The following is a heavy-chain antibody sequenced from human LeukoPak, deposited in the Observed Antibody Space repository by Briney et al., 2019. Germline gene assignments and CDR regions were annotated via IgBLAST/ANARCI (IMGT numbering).Heavy chain of an antibody. V-gene: IGHV4-59*01. CDR3: AGGGSNDAFDT. Sequence: PSETLSLTRTVSDGSISSYYWSWIRQPPGEGVEWIGYIYYSGSTNYNPSLKSRVTISVDTSKNQFSLKLSSATAADTAVYYCAGGGSNDAFDTWAKGQWSPSLQ. J-gene: IGHJ3*02. CDR2: IYYSGST. CDR1: DGSISSYY. D-gene: IGHD1-26*01.